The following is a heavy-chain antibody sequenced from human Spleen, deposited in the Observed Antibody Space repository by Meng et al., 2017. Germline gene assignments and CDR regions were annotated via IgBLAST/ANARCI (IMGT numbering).Heavy chain of an antibody. CDR3: ARGPTTMAHDFDY. Sequence: QGDVQQGGVGLWKPSEHMATPCCVSGGSCSDYYWSWIRQPPGKGLEWIGEINHSGSTNYNPSLESRATISVDTSQNNLSLKLSSVTAADSAVYYCARGPTTMAHDFDYWGQGTLVTVSS. D-gene: IGHD4-11*01. J-gene: IGHJ4*02. V-gene: IGHV4-34*01. CDR1: GGSCSDYY. CDR2: INHSGST.